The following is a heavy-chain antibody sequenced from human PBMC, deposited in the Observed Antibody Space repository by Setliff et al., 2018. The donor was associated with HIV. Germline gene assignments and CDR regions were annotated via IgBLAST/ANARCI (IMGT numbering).Heavy chain of an antibody. J-gene: IGHJ4*02. D-gene: IGHD3-22*01. Sequence: ASVKVSCKASGYVFSNYGISWVRQAPGQGLEWMGWISVHNGNTKSAQNIQGRVTMHTDASTTTAYMELRGLRSDDTAIYYCARLPKPDSSGWGYFDFWGQGTLVTVSS. CDR1: GYVFSNYG. V-gene: IGHV1-18*01. CDR2: ISVHNGNT. CDR3: ARLPKPDSSGWGYFDF.